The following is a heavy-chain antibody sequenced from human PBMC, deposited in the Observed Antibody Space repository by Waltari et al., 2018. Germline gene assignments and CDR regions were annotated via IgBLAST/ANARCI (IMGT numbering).Heavy chain of an antibody. J-gene: IGHJ4*02. V-gene: IGHV3-74*01. CDR2: ISEDGSVA. CDR1: GSIFSNYW. CDR3: ARHLHY. Sequence: EEQLVESGGGLVQPGGSLRLSCVASGSIFSNYWMHWVRQVPGKGLVWVSRISEDGSVANYADSVHGRFTVSRDNARNTLYLQMDSLRVEDTAVYYCARHLHYWGQGTLVTVSS.